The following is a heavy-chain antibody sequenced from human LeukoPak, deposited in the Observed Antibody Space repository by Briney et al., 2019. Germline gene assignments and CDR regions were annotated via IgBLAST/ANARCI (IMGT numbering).Heavy chain of an antibody. D-gene: IGHD3-10*01. Sequence: GSLRLSCAASGFTFSRSWMHWVRQAPGKGLVWVSRINPDGSTTHYGDSVQGRFTISRDNAKNTLYLQMNSLRAEDTAVYYCARAGSFRFDLWGQGILVTVSS. J-gene: IGHJ5*02. CDR2: INPDGSTT. CDR1: GFTFSRSW. V-gene: IGHV3-74*01. CDR3: ARAGSFRFDL.